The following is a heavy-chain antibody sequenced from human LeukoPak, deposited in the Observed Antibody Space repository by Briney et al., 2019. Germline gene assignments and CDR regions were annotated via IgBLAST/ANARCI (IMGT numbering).Heavy chain of an antibody. CDR3: ARAYCSSTRCSYYFDS. J-gene: IGHJ4*02. CDR1: GFTFDSYG. CDR2: ISSSSTYI. Sequence: GGSLRLSCAASGFTFDSYGMNWVRQAPGKGLEWISSISSSSTYIYYADSVKGRFTISRDNARNSLYLQMNSLRAEDTAVYYCARAYCSSTRCSYYFDSWGQGTLVTVSS. V-gene: IGHV3-21*01. D-gene: IGHD2-2*01.